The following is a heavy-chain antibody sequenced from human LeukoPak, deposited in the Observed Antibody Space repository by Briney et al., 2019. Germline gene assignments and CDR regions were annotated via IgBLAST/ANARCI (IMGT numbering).Heavy chain of an antibody. CDR3: ARDGPGWELLLHYYYYMDV. J-gene: IGHJ6*03. D-gene: IGHD2-15*01. Sequence: ASVKVSCKASGYTFTSYGISWVRQAPGQGLEWMGWISAYNGNTNYAQKLQGRVTMTTDTSTSTAYMELGSLRSDDTAVYYCARDGPGWELLLHYYYYMDVWGKGTTVTVSS. V-gene: IGHV1-18*04. CDR1: GYTFTSYG. CDR2: ISAYNGNT.